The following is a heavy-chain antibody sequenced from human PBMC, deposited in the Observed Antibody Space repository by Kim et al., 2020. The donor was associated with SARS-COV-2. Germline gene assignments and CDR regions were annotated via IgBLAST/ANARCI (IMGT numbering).Heavy chain of an antibody. V-gene: IGHV3-23*01. Sequence: AASVKGRFTSSRDNSKNTLYLQMNSLRAEDTAVYYCAKVLGQWLANLDYWGQGTLVTVSS. J-gene: IGHJ4*02. CDR3: AKVLGQWLANLDY. D-gene: IGHD6-19*01.